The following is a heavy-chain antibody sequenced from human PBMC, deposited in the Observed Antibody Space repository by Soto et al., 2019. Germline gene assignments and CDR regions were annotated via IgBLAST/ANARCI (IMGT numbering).Heavy chain of an antibody. Sequence: SETLSLTCTVSGGSINSGGYYWSWIRQHPGKGLEWIGYTHYSGSTYYNPSLKSRVTISVDTSKNQFSLNLSSVTAADTAVYYCARSNYYDSSGYSFYYYYYGMDVWGQGTTVPVSS. V-gene: IGHV4-31*03. CDR3: ARSNYYDSSGYSFYYYYYGMDV. CDR1: GGSINSGGYY. J-gene: IGHJ6*02. CDR2: THYSGST. D-gene: IGHD3-22*01.